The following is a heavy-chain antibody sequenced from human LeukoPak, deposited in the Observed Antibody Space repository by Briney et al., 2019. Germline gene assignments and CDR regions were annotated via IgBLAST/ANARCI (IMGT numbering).Heavy chain of an antibody. CDR1: GGSISSSNW. D-gene: IGHD1-26*01. CDR3: AWTGIVGATNIDC. Sequence: PSETLSLTCAVSGGSISSSNWWSWVRQPPGMGLEWIGEIYHSRSTNYNPSLKSRVTISVDKSKNQFSLKLSSVTAADTAVYYCAWTGIVGATNIDCWGQGTLVTVSS. J-gene: IGHJ4*02. V-gene: IGHV4-4*02. CDR2: IYHSRST.